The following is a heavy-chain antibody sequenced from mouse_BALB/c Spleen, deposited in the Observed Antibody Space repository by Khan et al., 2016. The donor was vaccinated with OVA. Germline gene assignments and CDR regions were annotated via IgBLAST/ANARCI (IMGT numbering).Heavy chain of an antibody. CDR3: ARRNYFGYTFSY. J-gene: IGHJ3*01. CDR2: ISPGSDDT. Sequence: QVQLQQSGAELARPGASVKLSCKASGYTFTDYYINWVKQRTGQGLEWIGEISPGSDDTYYNEKFKGKATLTADKSSTTAYMQLSSLTSEASAVYVCARRNYFGYTFSYWGQGTLVTVSA. V-gene: IGHV1-77*01. D-gene: IGHD1-2*01. CDR1: GYTFTDYY.